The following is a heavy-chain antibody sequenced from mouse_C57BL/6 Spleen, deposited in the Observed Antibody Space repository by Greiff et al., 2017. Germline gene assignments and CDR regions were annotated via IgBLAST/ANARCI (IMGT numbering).Heavy chain of an antibody. CDR3: ARYAYSNYGFDY. V-gene: IGHV1-61*01. Sequence: QVQLQQPGAELVRPGSSVKLSCKASGYTFTSYWMDWVKQRPGQGLEWIGNIYPSDSETHYNQKFKDKATLTVDKSSSTAYMQLSSLTSEDSAVYYCARYAYSNYGFDYWGQGTTLTVSS. CDR2: IYPSDSET. D-gene: IGHD2-5*01. CDR1: GYTFTSYW. J-gene: IGHJ2*01.